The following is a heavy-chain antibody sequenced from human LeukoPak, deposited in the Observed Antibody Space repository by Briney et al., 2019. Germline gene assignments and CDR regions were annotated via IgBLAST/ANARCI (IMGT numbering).Heavy chain of an antibody. J-gene: IGHJ4*02. Sequence: ASVKVSCKASGGTFISYAISWVRQAPGQGREWRGGIIPIFGTANYAQKFQGRVTITADESTSTAYMELSSLRSEDTAVYYCARATGYDILTGYYGNWGQGTLVTVSS. D-gene: IGHD3-9*01. CDR2: IIPIFGTA. CDR1: GGTFISYA. CDR3: ARATGYDILTGYYGN. V-gene: IGHV1-69*01.